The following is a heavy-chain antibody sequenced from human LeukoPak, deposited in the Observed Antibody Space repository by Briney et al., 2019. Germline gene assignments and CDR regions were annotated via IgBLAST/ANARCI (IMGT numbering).Heavy chain of an antibody. CDR3: GRDADYRTSGWLGTFDF. Sequence: ASVTVSCKASGYTFTNYGISWVRQAPGQGLAWMGWISPNSGKTNYVQKLQDRLTMTTDTSANTAYMELRSLTSDDTAVEFCGRDADYRTSGWLGTFDFGGQGTMVTVSS. D-gene: IGHD6-19*01. CDR1: GYTFTNYG. CDR2: ISPNSGKT. V-gene: IGHV1-18*01. J-gene: IGHJ3*01.